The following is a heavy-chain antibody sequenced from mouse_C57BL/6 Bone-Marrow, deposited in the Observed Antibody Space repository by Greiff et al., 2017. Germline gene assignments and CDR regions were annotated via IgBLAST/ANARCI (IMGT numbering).Heavy chain of an antibody. J-gene: IGHJ4*01. CDR2: ISNGGGST. V-gene: IGHV5-12*01. CDR3: ARTAQATSSYYAMDY. CDR1: GFTFSDYY. D-gene: IGHD3-2*02. Sequence: EVNLVESGGGLVQPGGSLKLSCAASGFTFSDYYMYWVRQTPEKRLEWVAYISNGGGSTYYPDTVKGRFTISRDNAKNTLYLQMSRLKSEDTAMYYCARTAQATSSYYAMDYWGQGTSVTVSS.